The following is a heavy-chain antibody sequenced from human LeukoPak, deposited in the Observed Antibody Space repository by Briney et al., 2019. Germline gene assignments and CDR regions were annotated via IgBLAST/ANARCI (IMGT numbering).Heavy chain of an antibody. CDR1: GFTFTSYA. J-gene: IGHJ4*02. CDR2: ISGSGGST. V-gene: IGHV3-23*01. Sequence: PGGSLRLSCAASGFTFTSYAMSWVRQAPGKGLEWVSAISGSGGSTYYADSVKGRFTISRDNSKNTLYLQMNSLRAEDTAVYYCAKDPLSWNYLGFDYWGQGTLVTVSS. CDR3: AKDPLSWNYLGFDY. D-gene: IGHD1-7*01.